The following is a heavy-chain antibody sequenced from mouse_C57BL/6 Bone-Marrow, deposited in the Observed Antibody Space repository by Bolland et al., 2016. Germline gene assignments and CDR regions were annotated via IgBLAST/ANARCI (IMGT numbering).Heavy chain of an antibody. CDR2: GSGST. CDR3: ASGEVVAWFAY. D-gene: IGHD1-1*02. J-gene: IGHJ3*01. V-gene: IGHV1-9*01. Sequence: GSGSTNYNEKFKGKATFTADTSFNTAYMQLSSLTTEDSAIYYCASGEVVAWFAYWGQGTLV.